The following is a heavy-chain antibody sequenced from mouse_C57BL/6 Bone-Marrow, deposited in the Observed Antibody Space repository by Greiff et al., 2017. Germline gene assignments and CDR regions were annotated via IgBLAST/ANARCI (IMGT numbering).Heavy chain of an antibody. CDR3: ARSGRCNYYSYYAMDY. Sequence: QVQLQQPGAELVKPGASVKMSCKASGYTFTSYWITWVKQRPGQGLEWIGDIYPGSGSTNYNEKFKSKATLTVATSSSTAYMQLSSLTSEDSAVYYCARSGRCNYYSYYAMDYWGQGTSVTVSS. CDR1: GYTFTSYW. J-gene: IGHJ4*01. D-gene: IGHD2-1*01. CDR2: IYPGSGST. V-gene: IGHV1-55*01.